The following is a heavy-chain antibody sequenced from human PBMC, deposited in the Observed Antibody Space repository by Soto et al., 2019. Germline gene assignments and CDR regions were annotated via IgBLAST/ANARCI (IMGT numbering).Heavy chain of an antibody. Sequence: PGGSLRLSCAASGFTFSSYSMNWVRQAPGKGLEWVSYISGSGTTIYYADSVKGRFTVSRDNAKNSLYLRMNSLRAEDMAVYYCARTWYSSGWGWFDPWGQGTLVTVSS. J-gene: IGHJ5*02. CDR3: ARTWYSSGWGWFDP. CDR1: GFTFSSYS. D-gene: IGHD6-19*01. V-gene: IGHV3-48*01. CDR2: ISGSGTTI.